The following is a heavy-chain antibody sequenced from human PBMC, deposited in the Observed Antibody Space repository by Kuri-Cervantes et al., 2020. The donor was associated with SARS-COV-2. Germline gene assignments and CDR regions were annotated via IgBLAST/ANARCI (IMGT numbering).Heavy chain of an antibody. J-gene: IGHJ6*02. V-gene: IGHV1-2*02. CDR3: ATESYYGSGSYYYYYYGMEV. Sequence: ASVKVSCKASGYTFTGYYMHWVRQAPGQGLEWMGWINPNSGGTNYAQKFQGRVTMTRDTSISTAYMELSRLRSDDTAVYYCATESYYGSGSYYYYYYGMEVWGQGTTVTVSS. CDR1: GYTFTGYY. CDR2: INPNSGGT. D-gene: IGHD3-10*01.